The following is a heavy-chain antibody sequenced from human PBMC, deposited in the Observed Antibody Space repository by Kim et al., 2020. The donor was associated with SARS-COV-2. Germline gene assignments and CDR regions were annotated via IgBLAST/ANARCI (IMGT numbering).Heavy chain of an antibody. D-gene: IGHD3-16*01. V-gene: IGHV4-59*09. Sequence: KYNPSLKSRVTISVDTSKNPFSLKLNSMAAADTAVYYCARGAGGKAWFDPWGQGTLVTVSS. J-gene: IGHJ5*02. CDR3: ARGAGGKAWFDP.